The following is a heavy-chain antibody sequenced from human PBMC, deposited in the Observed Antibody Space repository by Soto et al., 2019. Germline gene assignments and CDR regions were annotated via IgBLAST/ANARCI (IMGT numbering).Heavy chain of an antibody. CDR1: GGSVSSDSYH. CDR3: ATRVGATPPRT. V-gene: IGHV4-61*01. Sequence: QVQLQESGPGLVKPSETLSLSCTVSGGSVSSDSYHWCWIRQPPGKGLEWIGNIYYSGSTNYNPSLKSRVTISLDTSKHQFSLKLSSVTAADTAVYYCATRVGATPPRTWGQGTLVIVSS. D-gene: IGHD1-26*01. CDR2: IYYSGST. J-gene: IGHJ5*02.